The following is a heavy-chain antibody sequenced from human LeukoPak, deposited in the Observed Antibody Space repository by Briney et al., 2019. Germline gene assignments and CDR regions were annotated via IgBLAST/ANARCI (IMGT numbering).Heavy chain of an antibody. Sequence: SETLSLTCTVSGGSLSSYYWSWLRQPAGKGLEWIGRIYTSGSTNYNPSLKSRVTMSVDTSKNQFSLKLSSVTAADTAVYYCARKHYDSLDPDAFHIWGQGAVVTVSS. CDR1: GGSLSSYY. CDR3: ARKHYDSLDPDAFHI. V-gene: IGHV4-4*07. D-gene: IGHD3-16*01. CDR2: IYTSGST. J-gene: IGHJ3*02.